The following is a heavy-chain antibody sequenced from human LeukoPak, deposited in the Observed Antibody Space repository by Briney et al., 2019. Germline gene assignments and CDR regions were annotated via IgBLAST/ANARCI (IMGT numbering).Heavy chain of an antibody. CDR1: GGSFSGYY. D-gene: IGHD2-2*01. Sequence: KASETLSLTCAVYGGSFSGYYWSWIRQPPGKGLEWIGEINHSGSTNYNPSLKSRVTISVDTSKNQFSLKLSSVTAADTAVYYCARTKVVPAATIDYWGQGTLVTVSS. J-gene: IGHJ4*02. V-gene: IGHV4-34*01. CDR2: INHSGST. CDR3: ARTKVVPAATIDY.